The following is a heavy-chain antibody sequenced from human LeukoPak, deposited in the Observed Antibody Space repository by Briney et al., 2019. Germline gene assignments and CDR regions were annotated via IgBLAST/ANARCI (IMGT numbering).Heavy chain of an antibody. CDR3: ARVNYGGNSFSDY. D-gene: IGHD4-23*01. CDR2: IGTNGRST. Sequence: GGSLRLSCSTSGFTFSNYAMDWVRQAPAKGLEYVSAIGTNGRSTYYADSVKGRFTIPRDNAKNTLYLQMNTLRAEDTAVYYCARVNYGGNSFSDYWGQGALVTVSS. CDR1: GFTFSNYA. J-gene: IGHJ4*02. V-gene: IGHV3-64*04.